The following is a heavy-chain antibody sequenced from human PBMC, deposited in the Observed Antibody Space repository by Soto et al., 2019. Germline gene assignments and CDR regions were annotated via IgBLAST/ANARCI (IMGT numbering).Heavy chain of an antibody. CDR2: ISSNGVGT. D-gene: IGHD6-6*01. CDR3: ARRARPDFYYMDV. J-gene: IGHJ6*03. Sequence: EVQLAESGGGLAQPGGSLRLSCAASGFTLSGYAMDWVRQAPGKGLEYVSGISSNGVGTYYANSVQGRFTISRDNSKSRVSLQMGSLRPEDMAVYYCARRARPDFYYMDVWGKGTTVTVSS. V-gene: IGHV3-64*01. CDR1: GFTLSGYA.